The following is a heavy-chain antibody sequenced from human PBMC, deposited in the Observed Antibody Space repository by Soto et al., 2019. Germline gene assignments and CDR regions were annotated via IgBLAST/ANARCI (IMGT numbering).Heavy chain of an antibody. CDR1: GGTFSSYA. Sequence: QVQLVQSGAEVKKPGSSVKVSCTASGGTFSSYAISWVRQAPGQGLEWMGGIIPIFGTANYAQKFQGRVTITADESTSTAYMELSSLRSEDTAVYYCARDPRKDPFGLGAFDIWGQGTMVTVSS. D-gene: IGHD3-3*01. CDR2: IIPIFGTA. V-gene: IGHV1-69*01. J-gene: IGHJ3*02. CDR3: ARDPRKDPFGLGAFDI.